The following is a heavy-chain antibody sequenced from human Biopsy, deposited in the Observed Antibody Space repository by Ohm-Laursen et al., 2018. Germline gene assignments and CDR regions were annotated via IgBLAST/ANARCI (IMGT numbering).Heavy chain of an antibody. CDR3: ARGSNDFGGLYFPR. J-gene: IGHJ4*02. Sequence: SDTLSLTCTVSGGSFTGHYWSWIRQPPGKGLEWIGHISYTGYTSYNASLKSRVTISLDTSRNHFPLRLSSLTAADTAVYYCARGSNDFGGLYFPRWGQGTLLTVSS. V-gene: IGHV4-59*11. D-gene: IGHD4-23*01. CDR2: ISYTGYT. CDR1: GGSFTGHY.